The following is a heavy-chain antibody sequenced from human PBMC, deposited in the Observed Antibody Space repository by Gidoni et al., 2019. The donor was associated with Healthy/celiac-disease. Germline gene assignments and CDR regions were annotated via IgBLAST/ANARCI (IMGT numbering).Heavy chain of an antibody. V-gene: IGHV3-30*02. CDR3: AKGGGYYDFWSGYKHDY. CDR2: IRYDGSNK. J-gene: IGHJ4*02. Sequence: QVQLVESGGGVVQPGWSLRLSCAASGFTFSSYGMHWVRQAPGKGMEWVAFIRYDGSNKYYADSVKGRFTISRDNSKNTLYLQMNSLRAEDTAVYYCAKGGGYYDFWSGYKHDYWGQGTLVTVSS. D-gene: IGHD3-3*01. CDR1: GFTFSSYG.